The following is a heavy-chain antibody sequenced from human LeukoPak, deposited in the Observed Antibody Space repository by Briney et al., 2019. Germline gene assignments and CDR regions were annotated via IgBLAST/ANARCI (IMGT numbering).Heavy chain of an antibody. J-gene: IGHJ3*02. CDR1: GYTFTSYG. Sequence: ASVKVSCKASGYTFTSYGISWVRQAPGQGLEWMGWISAYNGNTNYAQKFQGRVTMTEDTSTDTAYMELSSLRSEDTAVYYCATDPQLGIDAFDIWGQGTIVTVSS. CDR2: ISAYNGNT. CDR3: ATDPQLGIDAFDI. D-gene: IGHD7-27*01. V-gene: IGHV1-18*01.